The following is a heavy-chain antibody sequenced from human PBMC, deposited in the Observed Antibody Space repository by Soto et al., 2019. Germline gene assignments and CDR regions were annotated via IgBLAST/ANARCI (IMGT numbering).Heavy chain of an antibody. CDR2: ISGSGGST. V-gene: IGHV3-23*01. CDR3: AKAGYCSSATCATRYYYMDV. J-gene: IGHJ6*03. CDR1: GFTFSSYA. D-gene: IGHD2-2*01. Sequence: GGSLRLSCAASGFTFSSYAMGWVRQAPGKGLEWVSAISGSGGSTYYADSVKGRFTISRDNSKNTLYLQMNSLRAEDTAVYYCAKAGYCSSATCATRYYYMDVWGKGTTITVSS.